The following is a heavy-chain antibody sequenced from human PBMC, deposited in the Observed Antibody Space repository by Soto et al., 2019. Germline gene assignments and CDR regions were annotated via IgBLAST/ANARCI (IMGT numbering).Heavy chain of an antibody. CDR1: GGTFSSYA. J-gene: IGHJ6*02. CDR2: IIPIFGTA. D-gene: IGHD4-17*01. CDR3: ARSTIPATVMWTAYYYSGMDV. Sequence: QVQLVQSGAEVKKPGSSVKVSCKASGGTFSSYAISWVRQAPGQGLEWMGGIIPIFGTANYAQKFQGRVTITADESTSTAYMELSSLRSEDTVVYYCARSTIPATVMWTAYYYSGMDVWGQGTTVTVSS. V-gene: IGHV1-69*01.